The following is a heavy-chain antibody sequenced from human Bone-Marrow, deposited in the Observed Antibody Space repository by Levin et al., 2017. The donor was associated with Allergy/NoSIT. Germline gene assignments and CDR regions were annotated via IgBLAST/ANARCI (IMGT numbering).Heavy chain of an antibody. CDR2: LSYSGSAYSGGT. Sequence: MPSETLSLTCTVSGGSISSRNYYWGWIRQPPGKGLEWIGSLSYSGSAYSGGTYYNPSLKSRVTISVDTSKNQLSLRLRSVTATDTAVYYCARHIGATSYDILTGFDYWGQGTLVTVSS. J-gene: IGHJ4*02. CDR1: GGSISSRNYY. CDR3: ARHIGATSYDILTGFDY. D-gene: IGHD3-9*01. V-gene: IGHV4-39*01.